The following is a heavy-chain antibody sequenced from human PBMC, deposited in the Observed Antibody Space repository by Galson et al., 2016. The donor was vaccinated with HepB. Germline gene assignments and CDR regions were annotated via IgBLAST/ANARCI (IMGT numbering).Heavy chain of an antibody. CDR2: IWHDGSNK. V-gene: IGHV3-33*08. J-gene: IGHJ5*02. CDR1: GFTISSYG. CDR3: ASDRFCSNTRCYGCLDP. D-gene: IGHD2-2*01. Sequence: SLRLSCAASGFTISSYGIHWVRQVPGKALEWVALIWHDGSNKLYADSVKGRFTTSRDNSKNTLYLQMNKLTVKDTAVYYCASDRFCSNTRCYGCLDPWGQGTLITVSS.